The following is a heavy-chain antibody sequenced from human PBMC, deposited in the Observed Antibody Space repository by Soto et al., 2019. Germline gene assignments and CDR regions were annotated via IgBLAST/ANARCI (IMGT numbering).Heavy chain of an antibody. CDR3: ARGYYDFWSGYPPQNWFDP. J-gene: IGHJ5*02. D-gene: IGHD3-3*01. Sequence: GGSLRLSCAASGFTFSSYWMHWVRQAPGKGLVWVSRINSDGSSTSYADSVNGRFTISRDNAKNTLYLQMNSLRAEDTAVYYCARGYYDFWSGYPPQNWFDPWGQGTLVTVSS. CDR2: INSDGSST. CDR1: GFTFSSYW. V-gene: IGHV3-74*01.